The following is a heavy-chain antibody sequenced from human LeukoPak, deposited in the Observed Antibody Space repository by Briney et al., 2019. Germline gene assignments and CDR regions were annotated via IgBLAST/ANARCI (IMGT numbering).Heavy chain of an antibody. CDR1: GSNFTSYW. D-gene: IGHD2-15*01. CDR2: IYPGDSDT. CDR3: ARRGGYVDY. V-gene: IGHV5-51*01. J-gene: IGHJ4*02. Sequence: GXSXXISCQGSGSNFTSYWIGWGRQVPGKGLEWMGIIYPGDSDTRDSPSLQGQVTISADKSISTAYLQWSSLKASDTAMYYCARRGGYVDYWGQGTLVTVSS.